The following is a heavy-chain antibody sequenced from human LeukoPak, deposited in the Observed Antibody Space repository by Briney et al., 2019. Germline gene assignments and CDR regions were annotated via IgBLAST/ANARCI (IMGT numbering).Heavy chain of an antibody. CDR1: GFTFSSYA. V-gene: IGHV3-23*01. CDR3: AKDLVPAVPLNYFDY. Sequence: GGSLRLSCAASGFTFSSYAMSWVRQAPGKGLEWVSAISGSGGSTYYADSVKGRFTISRDNSKNTLYLQMNSLRAEDTAVYYCAKDLVPAVPLNYFDYWGQEPWSPSPQ. J-gene: IGHJ4*01. CDR2: ISGSGGST. D-gene: IGHD2-2*01.